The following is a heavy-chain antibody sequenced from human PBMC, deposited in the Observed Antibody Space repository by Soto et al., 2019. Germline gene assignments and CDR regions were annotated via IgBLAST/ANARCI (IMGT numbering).Heavy chain of an antibody. V-gene: IGHV3-30*18. CDR3: AKDHYGMDV. Sequence: LRLSCAASGFTFSSYGMHWVRQAPGKGLEWVAVISYDGSNKYYADSVKGRFTISRDNSKNTLYLQMNSLRAEDTAVYYCAKDHYGMDVWGQGTTVTVSS. J-gene: IGHJ6*02. CDR1: GFTFSSYG. CDR2: ISYDGSNK.